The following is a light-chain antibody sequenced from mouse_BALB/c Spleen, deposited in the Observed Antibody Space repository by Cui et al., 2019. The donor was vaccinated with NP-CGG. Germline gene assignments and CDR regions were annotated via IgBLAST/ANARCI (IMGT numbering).Light chain of an antibody. CDR2: GTN. Sequence: QAVVTQDSALTTSPGETVTLTCRSSIGAVTTSNYANWVQEQPDHLFTGLIGGTNNRAPGVPARFSGSLIGDKAALTITGAQTEDEAIYFCALWYSNHWVFGGGTKLTVL. CDR1: IGAVTTSNY. CDR3: ALWYSNHWV. J-gene: IGLJ1*01. V-gene: IGLV1*01.